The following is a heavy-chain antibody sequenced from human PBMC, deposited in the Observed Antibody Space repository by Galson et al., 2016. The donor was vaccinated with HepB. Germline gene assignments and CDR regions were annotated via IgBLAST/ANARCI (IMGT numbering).Heavy chain of an antibody. D-gene: IGHD1-1*01. J-gene: IGHJ2*01. CDR1: GFTISTRGVG. CDR2: IYWDDDK. CDR3: VHTRQWNDGRYFAF. Sequence: PALVTPTQTLTLTCTLSGFTISTRGVGVAWIRQPPGKALDWLALIYWDDDKWHSPSLKSRLGVTKDTSTNQVFLKITNVDPVDTGTYYCVHTRQWNDGRYFAFWGPGTQVTVSS. V-gene: IGHV2-5*02.